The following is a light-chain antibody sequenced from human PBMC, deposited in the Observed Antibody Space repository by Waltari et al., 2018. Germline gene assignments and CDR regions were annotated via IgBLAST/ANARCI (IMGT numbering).Light chain of an antibody. J-gene: IGLJ3*02. CDR1: TNALGSYNY. CDR2: DVT. V-gene: IGLV2-11*01. Sequence: SALTQPRSVSGSPGQSVTISCTGTTNALGSYNYLSWYQQHPGKAPKLIILDVTKRPSGVPDRLSGSKSGNTASLTISGLRAEDEAEYYYCSYAGSYTWVFGGGTKLTVV. CDR3: CSYAGSYTWV.